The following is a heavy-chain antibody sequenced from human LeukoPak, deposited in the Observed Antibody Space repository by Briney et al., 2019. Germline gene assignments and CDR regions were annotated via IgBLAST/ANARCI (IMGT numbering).Heavy chain of an antibody. CDR2: IYRSTIT. CDR3: ASYLVSFDY. D-gene: IGHD5/OR15-5a*01. CDR1: DDSFIKGDHH. J-gene: IGHJ4*02. V-gene: IGHV4-30-2*01. Sequence: SETLSLTCTVFDDSFIKGDHHWTWIRQPPGKGLEYIGYIYRSTITFYNPSLQSRVSISVDRSKKQFSLKLTSVTAADTAVYYCASYLVSFDYWGQGTLVTVSS.